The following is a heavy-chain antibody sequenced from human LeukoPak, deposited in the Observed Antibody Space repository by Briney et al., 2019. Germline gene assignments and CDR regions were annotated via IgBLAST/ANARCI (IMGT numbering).Heavy chain of an antibody. V-gene: IGHV1-46*01. J-gene: IGHJ5*02. Sequence: ASVKVSCKASGYIFTSYNINWVRQAPGQGLEWMGIINPSGGSTNYAQKFQGRVTMTRDMSTSTDYMELSSLRSEDTAVYYCARDNSVEDTAWWFDPWGQGTLVTVSS. CDR3: ARDNSVEDTAWWFDP. CDR2: INPSGGST. CDR1: GYIFTSYN. D-gene: IGHD4-23*01.